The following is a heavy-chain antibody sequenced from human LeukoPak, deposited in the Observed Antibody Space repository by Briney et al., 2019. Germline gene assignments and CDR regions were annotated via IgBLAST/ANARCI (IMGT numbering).Heavy chain of an antibody. J-gene: IGHJ4*02. D-gene: IGHD3-22*01. CDR1: GFTFSSYW. CDR2: IKQDGSEK. Sequence: PGGSLRLSCATSGFTFSSYWMGWVRQAPGKGLEWVANIKQDGSEKYYVDSVKGRFTISRDNAKKSLYLQMNSLRAEDTAVYYCARRAGYYDSSGYHLGNYFDYWGQGTLVTVSS. CDR3: ARRAGYYDSSGYHLGNYFDY. V-gene: IGHV3-7*03.